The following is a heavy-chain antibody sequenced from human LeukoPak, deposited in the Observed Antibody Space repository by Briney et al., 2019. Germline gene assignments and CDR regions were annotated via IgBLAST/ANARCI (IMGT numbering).Heavy chain of an antibody. V-gene: IGHV1-69*13. Sequence: ASVKVSCTASGGTFSSYAISWVRQAPGQGLEWMGGIIPIFGTANYAQKFQGRVTITADESTSTAYMELSSLRSEDTAVCYCARSLAHDAFDIWGQGTMVTVSS. CDR3: ARSLAHDAFDI. CDR2: IIPIFGTA. CDR1: GGTFSSYA. J-gene: IGHJ3*02. D-gene: IGHD1-1*01.